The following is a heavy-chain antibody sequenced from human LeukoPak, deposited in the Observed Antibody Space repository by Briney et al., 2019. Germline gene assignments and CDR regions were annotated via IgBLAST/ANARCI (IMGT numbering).Heavy chain of an antibody. Sequence: ASVKVSCKASGYTFTSYGISWVRQAPGQGLEWMGWISAYNGNTNYAQKFQERVTITRDMSTSTAYMELSSLRSEDTAVYYCAADRGTDYSNYGGWFDPWGQGTLVTVSS. J-gene: IGHJ5*02. CDR3: AADRGTDYSNYGGWFDP. CDR1: GYTFTSYG. V-gene: IGHV1-18*01. CDR2: ISAYNGNT. D-gene: IGHD4-11*01.